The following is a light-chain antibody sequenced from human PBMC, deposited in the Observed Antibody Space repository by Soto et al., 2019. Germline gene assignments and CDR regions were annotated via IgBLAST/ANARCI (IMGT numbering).Light chain of an antibody. J-gene: IGLJ2*01. Sequence: QSALTQPRSVSGSPGQSVTISCTGLSSDVAIYNRVSWYQQPPGTAPRLIIYEVTNRPSGVSNRFSGSKSGNTASLTISGLQAEDEANYYCSSFRSLSNTTFTVLFGGGTKLTVL. CDR3: SSFRSLSNTTFTVL. V-gene: IGLV2-18*02. CDR1: SSDVAIYNR. CDR2: EVT.